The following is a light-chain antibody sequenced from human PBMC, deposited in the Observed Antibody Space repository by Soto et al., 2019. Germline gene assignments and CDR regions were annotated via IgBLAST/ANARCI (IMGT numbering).Light chain of an antibody. J-gene: IGKJ1*01. V-gene: IGKV3-20*01. CDR1: QSVTSSF. Sequence: EIVLTQSPGTLSLSLGERATLSCRASQSVTSSFLAWYQQKPGQAPRLLIYGASSRATSIPDRFSGSGSGTDFTLTISRLEPEDFAVDYCQEYGSSPWTFGHGNKVDIQ. CDR2: GAS. CDR3: QEYGSSPWT.